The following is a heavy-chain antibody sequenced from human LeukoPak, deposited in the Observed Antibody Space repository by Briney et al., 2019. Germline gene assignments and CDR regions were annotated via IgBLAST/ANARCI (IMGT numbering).Heavy chain of an antibody. J-gene: IGHJ3*02. V-gene: IGHV4-59*01. Sequence: PSETLFLTCTVSGDSISNYYWNWIRQPPGKGLEWIGYGHYSGSTFYNPSLNSRVTLSVDTSKNQFSLKLTSVTAADTAVYYCARWGEASALRVHAFDIWGQGTMVTVSS. CDR3: ARWGEASALRVHAFDI. CDR1: GDSISNYY. CDR2: GHYSGST. D-gene: IGHD3-10*01.